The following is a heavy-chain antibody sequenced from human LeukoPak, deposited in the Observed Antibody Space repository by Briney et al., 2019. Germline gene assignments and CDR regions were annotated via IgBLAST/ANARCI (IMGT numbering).Heavy chain of an antibody. J-gene: IGHJ4*02. Sequence: ASVKVSCKASGYTFSGYYIHWVRQAPGQGLEWMGIINPSGGSTSYAQKFQGRVTMTRDTSTSTVYMELSSLRSEDTAVYYCARDWSRFDYWGQGTLVTVSS. CDR3: ARDWSRFDY. D-gene: IGHD2-8*02. CDR2: INPSGGST. V-gene: IGHV1-46*01. CDR1: GYTFSGYY.